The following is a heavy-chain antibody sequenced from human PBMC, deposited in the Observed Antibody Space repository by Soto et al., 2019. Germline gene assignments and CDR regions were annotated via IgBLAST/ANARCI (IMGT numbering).Heavy chain of an antibody. J-gene: IGHJ4*02. Sequence: GGALRLSCATSGFPFHDYSMGLVPPAPGKGLEWVSAFAFTGSATYYADSVKGRFTISRDNSKNIVYLQMNSLRVDDTALYYCAREGSYSAYNFAHGIQLWSFDFWGQGALVTVSS. V-gene: IGHV3-23*01. CDR3: AREGSYSAYNFAHGIQLWSFDF. D-gene: IGHD5-12*01. CDR2: FAFTGSAT. CDR1: GFPFHDYS.